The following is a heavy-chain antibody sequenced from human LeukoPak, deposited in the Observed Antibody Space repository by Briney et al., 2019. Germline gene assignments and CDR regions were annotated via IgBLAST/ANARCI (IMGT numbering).Heavy chain of an antibody. V-gene: IGHV3-23*01. D-gene: IGHD5-18*01. Sequence: LTGGSLRLSCAASGFTFSSYAMSWIRQAPGKGLEWVSAISGSGGSTYYADSVKGRFTISRDKSKNTLYLQMNSLRAEDTAVYYCAKALGGVGGYSYGTLDYWGQGTLVTVSS. CDR3: AKALGGVGGYSYGTLDY. CDR2: ISGSGGST. CDR1: GFTFSSYA. J-gene: IGHJ4*02.